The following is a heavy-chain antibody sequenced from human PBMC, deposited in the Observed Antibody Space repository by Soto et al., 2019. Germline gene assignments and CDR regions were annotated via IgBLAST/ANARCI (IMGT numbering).Heavy chain of an antibody. D-gene: IGHD3-3*01. CDR2: MNTHTDDT. V-gene: IGHV1-8*01. J-gene: IGHJ4*02. Sequence: AAVKVSCKASGYTFTSYDINWVRQAAGQGLEWVGWMNTHTDDTGYAQKFQGRVTMTRDTATNTAYMDLNTLTSDDSAMYYCVRGQLGGFFDYWGQGTPVTVSS. CDR3: VRGQLGGFFDY. CDR1: GYTFTSYD.